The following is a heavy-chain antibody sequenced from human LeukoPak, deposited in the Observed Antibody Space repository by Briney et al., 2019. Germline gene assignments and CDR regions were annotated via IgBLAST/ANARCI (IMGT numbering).Heavy chain of an antibody. V-gene: IGHV1-69*13. Sequence: GASVKVSCKASGGTFSSYAISWVRQAPGQGLEWMGGIIPIFGTADYAQKFQGRVTITADESTSTAYMELSSLRSEDTAVYYCARGLREQHDAFDIWGQGTMVTVSS. CDR1: GGTFSSYA. D-gene: IGHD1/OR15-1a*01. J-gene: IGHJ3*02. CDR2: IIPIFGTA. CDR3: ARGLREQHDAFDI.